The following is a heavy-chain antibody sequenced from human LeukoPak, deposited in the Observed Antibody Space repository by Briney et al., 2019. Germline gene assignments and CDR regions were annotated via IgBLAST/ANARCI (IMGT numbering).Heavy chain of an antibody. CDR1: GGSISSGGYS. V-gene: IGHV4-31*03. CDR2: IYYSGST. D-gene: IGHD6-13*01. CDR3: ARGDLQQLTSYYFDY. J-gene: IGHJ4*02. Sequence: SETLSLTCTVSGGSISSGGYSWSWIRQHPGKGLEWIGYIYYSGSTYYNPSLKSRVTISVDTSKNQFSPKLSSVTAADTAVYYCARGDLQQLTSYYFDYWGQGTLVTVSS.